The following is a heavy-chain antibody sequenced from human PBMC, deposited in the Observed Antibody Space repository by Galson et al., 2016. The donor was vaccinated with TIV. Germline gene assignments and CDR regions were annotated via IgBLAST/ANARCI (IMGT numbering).Heavy chain of an antibody. D-gene: IGHD3-22*01. Sequence: SVKVSCKASGGTFSSYGISWVRQAPGQGLEWMGGIIPIYGTINYAQKFQDRLTITADTSTTTANMELSSLRFEDTAVYYCARDFHSSGPSEETDAFDNWGQGAMVTVSS. V-gene: IGHV1-69*06. CDR1: GGTFSSYG. CDR2: IIPIYGTI. CDR3: ARDFHSSGPSEETDAFDN. J-gene: IGHJ3*02.